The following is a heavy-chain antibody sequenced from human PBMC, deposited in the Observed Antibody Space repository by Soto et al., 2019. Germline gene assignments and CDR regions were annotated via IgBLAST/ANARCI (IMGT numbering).Heavy chain of an antibody. D-gene: IGHD4-17*01. CDR1: GFTFSSYG. V-gene: IGHV3-33*06. J-gene: IGHJ4*02. CDR3: AKLHLLDYGGPWHYFDY. CDR2: IWYDGSNK. Sequence: GGSLRLSCAASGFTFSSYGMHWVRQAPGKGLAWVAVIWYDGSNKYYADSVKGRFTISRDNSKNTLYLQMNSLRAEDTAVYYCAKLHLLDYGGPWHYFDYWGQGTLVTVSS.